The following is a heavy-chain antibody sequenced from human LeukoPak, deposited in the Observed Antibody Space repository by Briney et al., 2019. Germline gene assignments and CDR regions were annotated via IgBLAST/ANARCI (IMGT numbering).Heavy chain of an antibody. CDR1: GFAFSSFN. D-gene: IGHD3-22*01. CDR2: ISSSSTYI. CDR3: AREVWQYDSSGLNDY. J-gene: IGHJ4*02. Sequence: GGSLRLSCAASGFAFSSFNMNWVRQSPGKGLEWVASISSSSTYIYYAESVEGRFTISRDNAKNSLYLQMNSLRAEDTAVYYCAREVWQYDSSGLNDYWGQGTLVTVSS. V-gene: IGHV3-21*01.